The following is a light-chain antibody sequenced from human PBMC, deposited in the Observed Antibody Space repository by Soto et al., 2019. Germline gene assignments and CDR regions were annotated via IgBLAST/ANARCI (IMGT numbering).Light chain of an antibody. Sequence: QSVLTQPPSVSGSPGQRVTISCTGSSSNIGAGYDVHWYQQLPGTAPKLIIYGNSNRPSGVPDRFSGSKSGTSASLAITGLQAEDEADYYCRSYDSSLSPFVFGTGTKLTVL. CDR3: RSYDSSLSPFV. CDR2: GNS. V-gene: IGLV1-40*01. J-gene: IGLJ1*01. CDR1: SSNIGAGYD.